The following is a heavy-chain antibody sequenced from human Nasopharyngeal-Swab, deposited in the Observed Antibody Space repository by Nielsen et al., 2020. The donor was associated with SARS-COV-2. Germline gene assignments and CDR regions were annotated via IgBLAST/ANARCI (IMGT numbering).Heavy chain of an antibody. V-gene: IGHV3-9*01. CDR2: INWNSGSP. J-gene: IGHJ6*02. Sequence: SLKISCTASGFTFDHYAMNWVRQAPGKGLEWVSGINWNSGSPGYADSVKGRFTISRDNAKNTLYLQMNSLRPEDTAFYYCAKDMGNYYGSTRMDVWGQGTTVTVSS. D-gene: IGHD3-10*01. CDR1: GFTFDHYA. CDR3: AKDMGNYYGSTRMDV.